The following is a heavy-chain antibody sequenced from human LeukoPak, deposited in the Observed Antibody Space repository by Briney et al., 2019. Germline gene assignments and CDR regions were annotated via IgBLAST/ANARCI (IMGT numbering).Heavy chain of an antibody. V-gene: IGHV4-30-4*07. D-gene: IGHD1-26*01. CDR2: IYYSGST. J-gene: IGHJ4*02. CDR3: ARDRGSYADFDY. Sequence: SETLSLTCTVSGYSISSGYSWNWIRQPPGKGLEWLGYIYYSGSTYYNPSLKSRITISIDTSKNQFSLKLSSVTAADTAMYYCARDRGSYADFDYWGQGTLVTVSS. CDR1: GYSISSGYS.